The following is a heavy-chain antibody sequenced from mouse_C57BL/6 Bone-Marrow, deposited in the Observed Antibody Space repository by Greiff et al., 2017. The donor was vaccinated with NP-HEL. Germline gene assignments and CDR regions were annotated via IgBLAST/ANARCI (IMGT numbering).Heavy chain of an antibody. CDR2: IDPENGDT. Sequence: VQLQQSGAELVRPGASVKLSCTASGFNIKDDYMHWVKQRPEQGLEWIGWIDPENGDTEYASKFQGKATITAETSSNTAYLQLSSLTSEDTAVYYCTTSIYYYGSSYWYFDVWGTGTTVTVSS. V-gene: IGHV14-4*01. D-gene: IGHD1-1*01. CDR3: TTSIYYYGSSYWYFDV. J-gene: IGHJ1*03. CDR1: GFNIKDDY.